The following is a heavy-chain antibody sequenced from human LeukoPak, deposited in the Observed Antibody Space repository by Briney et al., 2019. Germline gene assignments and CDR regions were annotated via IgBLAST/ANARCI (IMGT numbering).Heavy chain of an antibody. Sequence: ASVKVPCKASGGTFSSYAISWVRQAPGQGLEWMGGIIPIFGTANYAQKFQGRVTITADESASTAYMELSSLRSEDTAVYYCARDRMVRGALHYWGQGTLVTVSS. J-gene: IGHJ4*02. D-gene: IGHD3-10*01. V-gene: IGHV1-69*13. CDR1: GGTFSSYA. CDR3: ARDRMVRGALHY. CDR2: IIPIFGTA.